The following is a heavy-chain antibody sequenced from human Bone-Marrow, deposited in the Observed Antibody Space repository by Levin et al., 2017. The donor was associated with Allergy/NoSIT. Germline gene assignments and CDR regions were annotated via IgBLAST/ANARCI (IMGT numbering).Heavy chain of an antibody. V-gene: IGHV1-69*06. J-gene: IGHJ6*02. CDR2: IIPIFGTA. CDR3: ARGLGPYDFWSGYYTSARYYYYYGMDV. CDR1: GGTFSSYA. D-gene: IGHD3-3*01. Sequence: SVKVSCKASGGTFSSYAISWVRQAPGQGLEWMGGIIPIFGTANYAQKFQGRVTITADKSTSTAYMELSSLRSEDTAVYYCARGLGPYDFWSGYYTSARYYYYYGMDVWGQGTTVTVSS.